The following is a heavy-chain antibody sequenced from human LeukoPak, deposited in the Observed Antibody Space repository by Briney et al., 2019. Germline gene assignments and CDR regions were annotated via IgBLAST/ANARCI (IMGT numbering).Heavy chain of an antibody. CDR2: IIPIFGTA. CDR1: GGTFSSYA. D-gene: IGHD4-17*01. J-gene: IGHJ4*02. CDR3: AREDYGDRTFDY. Sequence: ASVKVSCKASGGTFSSYAISWVRQAPGQGLEWMGRIIPIFGTANYALKFQGRVTITTDESTSTAYMELSSLRSEDTAVYYCAREDYGDRTFDYWGQGTLVTVSS. V-gene: IGHV1-69*05.